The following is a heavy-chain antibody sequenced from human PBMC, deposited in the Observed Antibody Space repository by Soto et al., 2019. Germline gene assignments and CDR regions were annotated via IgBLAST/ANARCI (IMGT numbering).Heavy chain of an antibody. V-gene: IGHV4-34*01. Sequence: QVQLQQWGAGLLKPSETLSLTCAVYGGSFSGYYWSWIRQPPGKGLEWIGEINHSGSTNYNPSLKSRVTISVDTSKNQFSLKLSSVTAADTAVYYCARDKGSSWHRTRVDPDWYFDLWGRGTLVTVSS. J-gene: IGHJ2*01. D-gene: IGHD6-13*01. CDR1: GGSFSGYY. CDR2: INHSGST. CDR3: ARDKGSSWHRTRVDPDWYFDL.